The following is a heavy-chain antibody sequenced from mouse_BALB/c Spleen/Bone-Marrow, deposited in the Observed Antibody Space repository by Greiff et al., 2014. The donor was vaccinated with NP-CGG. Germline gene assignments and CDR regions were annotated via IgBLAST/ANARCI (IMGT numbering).Heavy chain of an antibody. V-gene: IGHV1-67*01. Sequence: VQLQQSGPELARPGDSVKISCKGSGYTFTDYAMRWVKQSHAQSLEWIGVITTYSANAKYNQKFKGKATMTVDKSSSTAYLELARLTSEDSDIYYCARGGTGPFPYWGQGTLVTVSA. CDR1: GYTFTDYA. J-gene: IGHJ3*01. CDR2: ITTYSANA. D-gene: IGHD3-3*01. CDR3: ARGGTGPFPY.